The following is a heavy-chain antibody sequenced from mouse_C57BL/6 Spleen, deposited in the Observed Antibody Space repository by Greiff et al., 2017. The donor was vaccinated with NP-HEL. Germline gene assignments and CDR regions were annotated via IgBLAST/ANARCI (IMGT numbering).Heavy chain of an antibody. CDR2: IDPETGGT. J-gene: IGHJ2*01. D-gene: IGHD1-1*01. CDR1: GYTFTDYE. Sequence: QVQLQQSGAELVRPGASVTLSCKASGYTFTDYEMHWVKQTPVHGLEWIGAIDPETGGTAYNQKFKGKAILTADKSSSTAYMELRSLTSEDSAVYYCTREADNYGLDCWGQGTTLTVSS. CDR3: TREADNYGLDC. V-gene: IGHV1-15*01.